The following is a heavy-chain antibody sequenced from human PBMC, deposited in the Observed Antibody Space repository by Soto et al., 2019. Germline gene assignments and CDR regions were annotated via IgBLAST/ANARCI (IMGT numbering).Heavy chain of an antibody. CDR1: GYTFTSYD. D-gene: IGHD4-17*01. CDR3: ARGQNYGDYYYYYGMDV. CDR2: MNPNSGNT. V-gene: IGHV1-8*01. Sequence: QVQLVQSGAEVKKPGASVKVSCKASGYTFTSYDINWVRQATGQGLEWMGWMNPNSGNTGYAQKFQGRVTMTRNTYISTADMELSSLRSEDTAVYYCARGQNYGDYYYYYGMDVWGQGTTVTVSS. J-gene: IGHJ6*02.